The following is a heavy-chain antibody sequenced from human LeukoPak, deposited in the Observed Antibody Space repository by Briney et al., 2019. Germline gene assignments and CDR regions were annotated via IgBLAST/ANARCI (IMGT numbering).Heavy chain of an antibody. Sequence: PGGSLRLSCAASGFTFSSHAMSWVRQAPGKGLEWVSSIVGTGVSRDYADSVKGRFTVSRDNSNNTVYLQMNSLRAEDTAVYYCAKQKGPCSSTSCLAGYYYYYMDVWGKGTTVTVSS. CDR1: GFTFSSHA. CDR3: AKQKGPCSSTSCLAGYYYYYMDV. CDR2: IVGTGVSR. D-gene: IGHD2-2*01. V-gene: IGHV3-23*01. J-gene: IGHJ6*03.